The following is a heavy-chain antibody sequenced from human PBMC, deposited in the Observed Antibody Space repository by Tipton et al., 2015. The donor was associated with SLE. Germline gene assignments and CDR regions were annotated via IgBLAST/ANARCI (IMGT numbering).Heavy chain of an antibody. CDR2: IYSGGGT. V-gene: IGHV3-53*01. J-gene: IGHJ6*02. D-gene: IGHD3-10*01. Sequence: SLRLSCAASGITVSNNYMSWVRQAPGKRLEWVSVIYSGGGTYYADSVKGRFTISRDNSKNTLYLQMNSLRAEDTAVYYCARDRSGSYYDAFNYYYGMDVWGQGTTVTVSS. CDR1: GITVSNNY. CDR3: ARDRSGSYYDAFNYYYGMDV.